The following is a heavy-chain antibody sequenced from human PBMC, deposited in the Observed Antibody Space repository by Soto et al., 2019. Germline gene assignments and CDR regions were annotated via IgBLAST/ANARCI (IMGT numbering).Heavy chain of an antibody. Sequence: ASVKVSCKASGYSFIDYYMHWVRQAPGQGFEWMGRISPKSGGTNYAQKFEGRVTMTWDTSLNTAYMELSSLISEDTAVYYCARPPGYISDWYYFDLWGQGTLVTVSS. CDR2: ISPKSGGT. CDR3: ARPPGYISDWYYFDL. V-gene: IGHV1-2*02. CDR1: GYSFIDYY. J-gene: IGHJ4*02. D-gene: IGHD3-9*01.